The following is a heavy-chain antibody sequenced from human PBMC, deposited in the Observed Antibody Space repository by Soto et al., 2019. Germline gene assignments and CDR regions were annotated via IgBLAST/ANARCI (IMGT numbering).Heavy chain of an antibody. CDR3: AREVDPYYGGNSLSLDS. J-gene: IGHJ4*02. CDR1: GGSFSTYG. D-gene: IGHD4-17*01. Sequence: QVQLVQSGAEVKKPGSSVKVSCKASGGSFSTYGINWVRLTPGQGLEWMGGIIPKFGTTNYAQKFRGRVTITADESTNTAYMELNYLRSEDTAVYFCAREVDPYYGGNSLSLDSWGQGTLVTVSP. CDR2: IIPKFGTT. V-gene: IGHV1-69*13.